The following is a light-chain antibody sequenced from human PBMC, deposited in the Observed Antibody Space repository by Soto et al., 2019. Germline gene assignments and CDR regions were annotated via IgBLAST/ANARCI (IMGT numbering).Light chain of an antibody. CDR2: WGS. CDR3: MQALQTPRT. J-gene: IGKJ2*01. V-gene: IGKV2-28*01. Sequence: DIVMTQSPLSLPVTPGEPASISCRSSQSLLHSNGYNYLDWYLQKPGQSPNLLIYWGSGRASGVPDRFSGSGAGTDFTLKISSVEAEDVGVYYCMQALQTPRTFGQGTKLEIK. CDR1: QSLLHSNGYNY.